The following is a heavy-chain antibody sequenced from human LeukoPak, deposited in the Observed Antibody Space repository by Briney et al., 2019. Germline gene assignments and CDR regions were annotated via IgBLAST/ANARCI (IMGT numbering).Heavy chain of an antibody. J-gene: IGHJ1*01. V-gene: IGHV1-18*01. Sequence: ASVKVSCKASGYTFTDFGLIWVRQAPGQGLEWRGWVSTYNGDTDYAKKFQDRVTMTTESSTQTTFMELRNLISDDTAVYYCARAESMALYFLYWGQGTLVSVSS. CDR1: GYTFTDFG. CDR3: ARAESMALYFLY. D-gene: IGHD1-14*01. CDR2: VSTYNGDT.